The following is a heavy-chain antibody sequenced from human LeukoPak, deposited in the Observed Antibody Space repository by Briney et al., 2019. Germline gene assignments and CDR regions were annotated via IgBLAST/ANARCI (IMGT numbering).Heavy chain of an antibody. V-gene: IGHV4-39*07. CDR3: ARDPSGWYGGYFDL. D-gene: IGHD6-19*01. J-gene: IGHJ2*01. CDR1: GGSISSSSYY. Sequence: SETLSLTCTVSGGSISSSSYYWGWIRQPPGKGLEWIGSIYYSGSTYYNPSLKSRVTISVDTSKNQFSLKLSSVTAADTAVYYCARDPSGWYGGYFDLWGRGTLVTVSS. CDR2: IYYSGST.